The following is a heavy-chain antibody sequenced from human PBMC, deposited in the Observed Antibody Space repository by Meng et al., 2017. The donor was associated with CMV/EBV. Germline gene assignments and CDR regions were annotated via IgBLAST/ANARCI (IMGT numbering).Heavy chain of an antibody. V-gene: IGHV1-2*02. CDR2: IKSNSGGT. Sequence: VQSGAEVTTPGASVKVCCKASGYTFTGSDMHWERQGTGQWLEWMGRIKSNSGGTNYAQKFQGRVTMTRDTSISTAYMELSRLRSDDPAVYYCARLGSTDDYWGQGTLVTVSS. D-gene: IGHD2-2*01. CDR1: GYTFTGSD. CDR3: ARLGSTDDY. J-gene: IGHJ4*02.